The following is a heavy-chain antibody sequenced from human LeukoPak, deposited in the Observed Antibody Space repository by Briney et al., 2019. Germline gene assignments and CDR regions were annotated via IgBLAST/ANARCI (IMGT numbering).Heavy chain of an antibody. CDR3: ARGAYYYED. CDR1: GFTFSSHS. CDR2: ISSSSSTI. D-gene: IGHD3-22*01. J-gene: IGHJ4*02. V-gene: IGHV3-48*01. Sequence: GGSLRLSCAASGFTFSSHSMNWVRQAPGKGLEWVSYISSSSSTIYYADSVKGRFPISRDNAKNSLYLRMNSLRAEDTAVYYCARGAYYYEDWGQGTLVTVSS.